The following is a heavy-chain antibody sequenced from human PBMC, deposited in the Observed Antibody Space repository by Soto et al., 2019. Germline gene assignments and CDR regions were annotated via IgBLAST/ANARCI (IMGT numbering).Heavy chain of an antibody. CDR3: ARVPCSSTSCYAWSGMDV. D-gene: IGHD2-2*01. CDR1: GGSFSGYY. J-gene: IGHJ6*02. Sequence: SETLSLTCAVYGGSFSGYYWSWIRQPPGKGLEWIGEINHSGSTNYNPSLKSRVTISVDTSKNQFSLKLSSVTAADTAVYYCARVPCSSTSCYAWSGMDVWGQGTTVTVSS. CDR2: INHSGST. V-gene: IGHV4-34*01.